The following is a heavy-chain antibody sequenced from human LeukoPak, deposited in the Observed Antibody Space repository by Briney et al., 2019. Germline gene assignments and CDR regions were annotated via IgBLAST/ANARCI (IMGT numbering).Heavy chain of an antibody. CDR3: ARSADRSGYFREITLYYFDY. Sequence: GRSLRLSCAASGFTFSSYAMHWVRQAPGKGLEWVSYISNRGTTIHYADSVRGRFTISRDNAKKSLYLQMNGLRAEDTAVYYCARSADRSGYFREITLYYFDYWGQGTLVTVSS. D-gene: IGHD3-22*01. V-gene: IGHV3-48*04. CDR1: GFTFSSYA. J-gene: IGHJ4*02. CDR2: ISNRGTTI.